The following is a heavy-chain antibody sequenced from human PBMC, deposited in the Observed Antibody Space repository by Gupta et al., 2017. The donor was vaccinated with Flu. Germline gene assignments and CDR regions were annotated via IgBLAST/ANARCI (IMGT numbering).Heavy chain of an antibody. V-gene: IGHV4-61*02. Sequence: QVQLQESGPRLVKPSQTLSLTCTVSGGSISSGSYSWSWIRQPAGKGLEWIGRIYTSGSTNYNPSHKSRVTISVDTSKNKFSLKLSCVTAADTAVYYCARSGGYDPYFDYWGQGNLVTVSS. D-gene: IGHD5-12*01. J-gene: IGHJ4*02. CDR3: ARSGGYDPYFDY. CDR1: GGSISSGSYS. CDR2: IYTSGST.